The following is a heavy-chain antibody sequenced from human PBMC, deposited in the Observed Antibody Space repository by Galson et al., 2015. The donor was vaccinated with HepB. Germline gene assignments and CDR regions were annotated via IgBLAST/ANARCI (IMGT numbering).Heavy chain of an antibody. V-gene: IGHV3-66*02. D-gene: IGHD2/OR15-2a*01. CDR3: AKDQLSMPRYFQH. J-gene: IGHJ1*01. CDR1: GFTVSSNY. Sequence: SLRLSCAASGFTVSSNYMSWVRQAPGKGLEWVSVIYSGGSTYYADSVKGRFTISRDNSKNTLYLQMNSLRAEDTAVYYCAKDQLSMPRYFQHWGQGTLVTVSS. CDR2: IYSGGST.